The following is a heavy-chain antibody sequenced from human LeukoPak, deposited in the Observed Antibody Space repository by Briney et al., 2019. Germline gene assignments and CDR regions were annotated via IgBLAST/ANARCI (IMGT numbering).Heavy chain of an antibody. CDR2: IIPIFGTA. D-gene: IGHD4-11*01. CDR1: GGTFISYA. J-gene: IGHJ4*02. V-gene: IGHV1-69*13. CDR3: ARGFYSNYDGPRIDY. Sequence: GASVKVSCKASGGTFISYAISWVRQAPGQGLEWMGGIIPIFGTANYAQKFQGRVTITADESTSTAYMELSSLRSEDTAVYYCARGFYSNYDGPRIDYWGQGTLVTVSS.